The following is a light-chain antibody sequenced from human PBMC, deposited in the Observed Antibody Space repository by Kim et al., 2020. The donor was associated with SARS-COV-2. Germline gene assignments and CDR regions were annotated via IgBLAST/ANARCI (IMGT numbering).Light chain of an antibody. Sequence: ASVGDRVTITCRASQSISTYLNWYQQKPGKAPRLLIYATSSLQSGVPSRFSGSGSGTDFTLTISSLQPDDFATYYCQQSYMTPLTFGGGTKVDIK. CDR2: ATS. CDR3: QQSYMTPLT. V-gene: IGKV1-39*01. J-gene: IGKJ4*01. CDR1: QSISTY.